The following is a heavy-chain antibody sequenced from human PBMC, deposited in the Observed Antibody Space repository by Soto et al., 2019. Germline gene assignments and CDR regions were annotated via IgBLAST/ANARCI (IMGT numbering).Heavy chain of an antibody. D-gene: IGHD3-10*01. V-gene: IGHV1-69*01. CDR2: IIPIFGTA. Sequence: QVQLVQSGAEVKKPGSSVKVSCKASGGTFSSYAISWVRQAPGQGLEWMGGIIPIFGTANYAQKFQGRVTITADESTSTAFMELSSLRSEETAVYYCARSVSTRDYYGSGSLPTKVYYYGMDVWGQGTTVTVSS. J-gene: IGHJ6*02. CDR1: GGTFSSYA. CDR3: ARSVSTRDYYGSGSLPTKVYYYGMDV.